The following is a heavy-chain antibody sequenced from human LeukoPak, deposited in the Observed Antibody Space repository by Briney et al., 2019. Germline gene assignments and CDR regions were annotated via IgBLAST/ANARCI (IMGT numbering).Heavy chain of an antibody. CDR3: AGYPLGIYYMDV. CDR1: GGTFSSYA. CDR2: IIPIFGTA. D-gene: IGHD1-14*01. J-gene: IGHJ6*03. Sequence: SVKVSCKASGGTFSSYAISWVRQAPGQGPEWMGGIIPIFGTANYAQKFQGRVTITTDESTSTAYMELSSLRSEDTAVYYCAGYPLGIYYMDVWGKGTTVTVSS. V-gene: IGHV1-69*05.